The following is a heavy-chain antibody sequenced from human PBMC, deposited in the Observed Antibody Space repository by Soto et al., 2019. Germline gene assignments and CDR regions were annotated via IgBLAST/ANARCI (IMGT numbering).Heavy chain of an antibody. D-gene: IGHD6-19*01. V-gene: IGHV3-30*18. J-gene: IGHJ4*02. CDR1: GFTFSSYG. CDR2: ISYDGSNR. CDR3: AKDMGPEAVPGDLDY. Sequence: QVQLVESGGGVVQPGRSLRLSCAASGFTFSSYGMHWVRQAPGKGLEWVAVISYDGSNRFYADSVKGRFTISRDNSKNTLYLQMNSLRAEDTAVFYCAKDMGPEAVPGDLDYWGQGTLVTVSS.